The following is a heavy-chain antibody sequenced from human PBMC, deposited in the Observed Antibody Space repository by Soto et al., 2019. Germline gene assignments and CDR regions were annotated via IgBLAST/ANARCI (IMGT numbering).Heavy chain of an antibody. V-gene: IGHV3-23*01. CDR3: AKAGIVVVVAAQIDY. CDR1: GFTFSSYA. J-gene: IGHJ4*02. CDR2: ISGSGGST. Sequence: GGSLRLSCAASGFTFSSYAMSWVRQAPGKGLEWVSAISGSGGSTYYADSVKGRFTISGDNSKNTLYLQMNSLRAEDTAVYYCAKAGIVVVVAAQIDYWGQGTLVTVSS. D-gene: IGHD2-15*01.